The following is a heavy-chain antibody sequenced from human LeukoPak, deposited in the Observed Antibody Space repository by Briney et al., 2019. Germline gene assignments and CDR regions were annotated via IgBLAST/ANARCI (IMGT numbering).Heavy chain of an antibody. J-gene: IGHJ4*02. CDR1: GGSFSGYY. Sequence: ASETLSLTCAVYGGSFSGYYWSWIRQPPGKGLEWIGEINRSGSTNYNPSLRSRVTISVDTSKNQFSLKLSSVTAADTAVYYCARGPFATVTTDIDYWGQGTLVTVSS. CDR2: INRSGST. V-gene: IGHV4-34*01. CDR3: ARGPFATVTTDIDY. D-gene: IGHD4-17*01.